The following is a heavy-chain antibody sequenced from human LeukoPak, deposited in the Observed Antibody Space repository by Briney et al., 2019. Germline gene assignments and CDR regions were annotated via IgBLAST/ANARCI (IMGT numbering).Heavy chain of an antibody. CDR3: AKAVYGDFQSTVDY. D-gene: IGHD4-17*01. CDR1: GFSFEDYA. Sequence: PGGSLRLSCAASGFSFEDYAMHWVRQPPGKGLEWVSGVSWNSGNVGYADSVKGRFTISRDNAKNFLYLQMSNLRAEDTALYYCAKAVYGDFQSTVDYWGRGTLVTVSS. J-gene: IGHJ4*02. CDR2: VSWNSGNV. V-gene: IGHV3-9*01.